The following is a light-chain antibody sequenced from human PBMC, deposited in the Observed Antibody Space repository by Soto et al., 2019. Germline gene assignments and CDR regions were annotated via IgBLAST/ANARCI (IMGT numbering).Light chain of an antibody. CDR1: QTFSSSY. V-gene: IGKV3-20*01. Sequence: EIVLTQSPGTLSLSPGERATLSCRASQTFSSSYLAWYQQKPGQAPRLLIYGASSRATGIPDRFSGSGSGTDFTLTISRLEPEDFAVYYCQQYGNSRGTFGQGTKVEIK. CDR3: QQYGNSRGT. CDR2: GAS. J-gene: IGKJ1*01.